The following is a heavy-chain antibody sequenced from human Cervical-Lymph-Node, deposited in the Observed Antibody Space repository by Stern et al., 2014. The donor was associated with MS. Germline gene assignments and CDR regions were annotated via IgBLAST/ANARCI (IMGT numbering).Heavy chain of an antibody. J-gene: IGHJ4*02. D-gene: IGHD1-20*01. CDR3: ARREITGTFDY. V-gene: IGHV1-2*06. Sequence: QLVQSGADVKKPGASVKVSCKASGYTFTGYNMHWVRQAPGQGLEWMGRINPNSGGTNYAQKVQGRVTMTRDTSISTAYMELSRLKSDDTAVYYCARREITGTFDYWGQGTLVTVSS. CDR1: GYTFTGYN. CDR2: INPNSGGT.